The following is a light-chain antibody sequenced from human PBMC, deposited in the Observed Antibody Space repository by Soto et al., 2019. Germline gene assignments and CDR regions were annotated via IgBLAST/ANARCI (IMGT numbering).Light chain of an antibody. J-gene: IGKJ5*01. CDR3: QQYNNWPRT. CDR2: DAS. V-gene: IGKV3-15*01. CDR1: QSVGIN. Sequence: EIVITQSPAPLSVSPGEGAPLSCRASQSVGINLAWYQQKPGQAPRLLIYDASTRATVIPARFSGSASGTEFTLTISSLQSEDFAVYYCQQYNNWPRTFGQGTRLEIK.